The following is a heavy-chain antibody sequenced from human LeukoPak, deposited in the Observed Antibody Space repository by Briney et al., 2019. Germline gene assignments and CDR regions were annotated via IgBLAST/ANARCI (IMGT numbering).Heavy chain of an antibody. J-gene: IGHJ4*02. CDR2: IYYSGST. CDR1: GGSVSSGGYY. D-gene: IGHD1-20*01. Sequence: SETLSLTCTVSGGSVSSGGYYWSWIRQPPGKGLEWIGYIYYSGSTNYNPSLKSRVTISVDTSKNQFSLKLSSVTAADTAVYYCAAPYNWNGGVDYWGQETLVTVSS. CDR3: AAPYNWNGGVDY. V-gene: IGHV4-61*08.